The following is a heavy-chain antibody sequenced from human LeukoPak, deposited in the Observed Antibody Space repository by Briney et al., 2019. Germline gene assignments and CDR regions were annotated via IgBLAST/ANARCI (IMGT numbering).Heavy chain of an antibody. V-gene: IGHV3-9*03. J-gene: IGHJ3*02. CDR3: ANGCSSSSCYSAFDI. D-gene: IGHD2-2*01. Sequence: TGGSLRLSCAASGFTFSSYAMSWVRQAPGKGLEWVSGISWNSGRVDYADSVKGRFTISRDNAKNSLYLQMNSLRVEDMALYYCANGCSSSSCYSAFDIWGQGTMVTVSS. CDR1: GFTFSSYA. CDR2: ISWNSGRV.